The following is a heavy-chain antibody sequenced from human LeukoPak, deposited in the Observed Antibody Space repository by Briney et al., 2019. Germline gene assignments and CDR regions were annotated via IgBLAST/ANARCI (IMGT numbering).Heavy chain of an antibody. CDR1: GGSISSYY. CDR2: IYYSGST. CDR3: ARQNGVAVAGIVWFDP. J-gene: IGHJ5*02. D-gene: IGHD6-19*01. V-gene: IGHV4-59*08. Sequence: PPETLSLTCTVSGGSISSYYWSWIRQPPGKGLEWIGYIYYSGSTNYNPSLKSRVTISVDTSKNQFSLKLSSVTAADTAVYYCARQNGVAVAGIVWFDPWGQGTLVTVSS.